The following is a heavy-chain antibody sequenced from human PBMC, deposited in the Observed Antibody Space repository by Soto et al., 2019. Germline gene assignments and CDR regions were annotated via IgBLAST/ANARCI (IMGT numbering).Heavy chain of an antibody. D-gene: IGHD4-17*01. Sequence: ASVKVSCKASGGTFSSYAISWVRQAPGQGLEWMGGIIPIFGTANYAQKFQGRVTITADESTSTAYMELSSLRSEDTAVYYCARDRHDYGDYGDYWGQGTLVTVSS. CDR2: IIPIFGTA. CDR3: ARDRHDYGDYGDY. CDR1: GGTFSSYA. J-gene: IGHJ4*02. V-gene: IGHV1-69*13.